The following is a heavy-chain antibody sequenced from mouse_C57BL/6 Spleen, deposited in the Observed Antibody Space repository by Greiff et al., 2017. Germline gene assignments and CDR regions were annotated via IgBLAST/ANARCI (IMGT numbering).Heavy chain of an antibody. CDR2: IRSKSNNYAT. Sequence: EVQVVESGGGLVQPKGSLKLSCAASGFSFNTYAMNWVRQAPGKGLEWVARIRSKSNNYATYYADSVKDRFTISRDDSESMLYLQMNNLKTEDTAMYYCVREGDSSGRMDYWGQGTSVTVSS. CDR1: GFSFNTYA. J-gene: IGHJ4*01. D-gene: IGHD3-2*02. V-gene: IGHV10-1*01. CDR3: VREGDSSGRMDY.